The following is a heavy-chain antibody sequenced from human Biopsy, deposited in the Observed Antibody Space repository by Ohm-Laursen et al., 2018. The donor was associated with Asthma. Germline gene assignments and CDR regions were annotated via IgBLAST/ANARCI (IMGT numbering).Heavy chain of an antibody. V-gene: IGHV1-69*13. Sequence: SVKVSCKPPGGTFSNFAISWVRQAPGQGLEWLGGIMTVFGTTNYAQKFQGRVTITADESTSTAYTEVTSLRSEDTAIYYCARCQVGYSSGWSLLLKKIYYSGMDVWGQGTAVTVSS. J-gene: IGHJ6*02. CDR3: ARCQVGYSSGWSLLLKKIYYSGMDV. CDR1: GGTFSNFA. D-gene: IGHD6-19*01. CDR2: IMTVFGTT.